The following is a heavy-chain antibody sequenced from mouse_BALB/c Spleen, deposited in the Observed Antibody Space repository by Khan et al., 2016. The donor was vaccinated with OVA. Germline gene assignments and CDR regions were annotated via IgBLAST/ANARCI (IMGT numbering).Heavy chain of an antibody. CDR3: ARVYGGDFDY. V-gene: IGHV3-2*02. D-gene: IGHD1-1*01. CDR1: GYSITSDYA. J-gene: IGHJ2*01. CDR2: ISYSGNT. Sequence: SGPGLVKPSQSLSLICTVTGYSITSDYAWNWIRQFPGNKLEWMGFISYSGNTNYNPSLKSRISITRDTSKNQFFLQLNSVTTEDTATYYCARVYGGDFDYWGQGTTLTVSS.